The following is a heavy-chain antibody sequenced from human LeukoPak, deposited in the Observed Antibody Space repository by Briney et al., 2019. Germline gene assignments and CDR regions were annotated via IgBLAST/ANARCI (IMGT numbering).Heavy chain of an antibody. D-gene: IGHD3-22*01. CDR1: GYTFTSYG. Sequence: ASVKVSCKASGYTFTSYGISWVRQAPGQGLERMGWISAYNGNTNYAQKLQGRVTMTTDTSTSTAYMELRSLRSDDTAVYYCAREKSRVTMIVVVSPDAFDIWGQGTMVTVSS. CDR2: ISAYNGNT. CDR3: AREKSRVTMIVVVSPDAFDI. J-gene: IGHJ3*02. V-gene: IGHV1-18*01.